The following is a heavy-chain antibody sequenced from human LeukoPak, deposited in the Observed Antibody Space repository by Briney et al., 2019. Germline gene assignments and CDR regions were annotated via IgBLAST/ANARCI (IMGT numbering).Heavy chain of an antibody. V-gene: IGHV4-34*01. CDR3: AAGCTSSSCYWFYYADV. J-gene: IGHJ6*03. CDR1: GGSFSVYY. Sequence: SETLSLTCAVYGGSFSVYYWNWIRQPPGKGLEWIGEINHSGSTNYNPSLKSRVSISIDTSKKQFSLKLTSVIAADTAVYYCAAGCTSSSCYWFYYADVWGRGTAVTVSS. D-gene: IGHD2-2*01. CDR2: INHSGST.